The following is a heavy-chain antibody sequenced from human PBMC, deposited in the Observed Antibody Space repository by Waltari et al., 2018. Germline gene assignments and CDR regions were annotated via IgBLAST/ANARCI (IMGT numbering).Heavy chain of an antibody. Sequence: QVQLVESGGALVKPGGSLRLSCSASGFTFSDYYMTWVRQAPGKGLEWISYISNTGNTIYSADSVRGRFFISRDNAQNSLFLQMNSLSAEDTAVYYCAREYGLRGTTLTTGYWGQGTLVTVSS. CDR2: ISNTGNTI. CDR1: GFTFSDYY. CDR3: AREYGLRGTTLTTGY. V-gene: IGHV3-11*01. D-gene: IGHD4-4*01. J-gene: IGHJ4*02.